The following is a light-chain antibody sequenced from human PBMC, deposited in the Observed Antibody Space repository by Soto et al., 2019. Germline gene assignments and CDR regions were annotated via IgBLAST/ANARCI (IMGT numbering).Light chain of an antibody. Sequence: DVQMTQSPSSLSAFVGDRVTITCRASQGIAPYLAWFQQKPGKVPKLLIYATSTLQSGVPSRFSGIGSGTDCTLTINSLQPEDVGPYDCEKSNSAPLTFGGGTKVEIK. CDR1: QGIAPY. CDR3: EKSNSAPLT. J-gene: IGKJ4*01. CDR2: ATS. V-gene: IGKV1-27*01.